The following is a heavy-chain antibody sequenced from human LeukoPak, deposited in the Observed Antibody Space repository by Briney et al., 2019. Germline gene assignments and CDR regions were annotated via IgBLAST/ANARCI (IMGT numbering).Heavy chain of an antibody. J-gene: IGHJ4*02. D-gene: IGHD3-16*02. Sequence: GASVKVSCKASGGTFSSYAISWVRQAPGQGLEWMGRIIPILGIANYAQKFQGRVTITADKSTSTAYMELSSLRSEDTAVYYCARDRIMITFGGVIVPPDYWGQGTLVTVSS. CDR2: IIPILGIA. CDR3: ARDRIMITFGGVIVPPDY. V-gene: IGHV1-69*04. CDR1: GGTFSSYA.